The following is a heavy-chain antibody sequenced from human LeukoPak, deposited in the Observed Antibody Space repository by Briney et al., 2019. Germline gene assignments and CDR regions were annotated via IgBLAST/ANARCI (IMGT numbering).Heavy chain of an antibody. CDR2: IYYSGST. CDR3: ARGYCSSTSCYVGWFDP. D-gene: IGHD2-2*01. V-gene: IGHV4-39*01. CDR1: GGSISSSSYY. Sequence: PSETLSLTCTVSGGSISSSSYYWGWIRQPPRKGLEWIGRIYYSGSTYYNPSLKSRVTISVDTSKNQFSLKLSSVTAADTAVYYCARGYCSSTSCYVGWFDPWGQGTLVTVSS. J-gene: IGHJ5*02.